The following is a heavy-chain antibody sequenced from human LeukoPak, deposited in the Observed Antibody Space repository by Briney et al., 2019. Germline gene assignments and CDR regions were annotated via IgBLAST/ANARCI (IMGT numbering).Heavy chain of an antibody. CDR2: ISWNSGSI. Sequence: GGSLRLSCAASGFTFDDYAMHWVRHAPGKGLEWVSGISWNSGSIGYADSVKGRFTISRDNAKNSLYLQMNSLRAEDMALYCCAKEVEVGGAFDIWGQGTMVTVSS. D-gene: IGHD2-2*01. CDR1: GFTFDDYA. J-gene: IGHJ3*02. CDR3: AKEVEVGGAFDI. V-gene: IGHV3-9*03.